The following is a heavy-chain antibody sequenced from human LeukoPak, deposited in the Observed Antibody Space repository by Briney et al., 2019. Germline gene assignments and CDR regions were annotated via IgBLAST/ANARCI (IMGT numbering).Heavy chain of an antibody. CDR2: ISPTGAGT. CDR1: GFTFNGYA. J-gene: IGHJ3*02. Sequence: AGGSLRLSCVASGFTFNGYAMSWVRQAPGKGLEWVSTISPTGAGTYYADSVKGLFTISRDNSKNTLYLQMNSLRAEDTAVYYCAKYTERASDIWGQGTMVTVSS. V-gene: IGHV3-23*01. D-gene: IGHD2-2*02. CDR3: AKYTERASDI.